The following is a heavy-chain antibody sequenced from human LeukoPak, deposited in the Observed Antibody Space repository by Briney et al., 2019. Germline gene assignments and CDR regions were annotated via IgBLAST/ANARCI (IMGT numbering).Heavy chain of an antibody. CDR1: GITFSSYG. J-gene: IGHJ6*03. CDR2: ISSDGSNK. D-gene: IGHD3-10*01. Sequence: HPGRSLRLSCGASGITFSSYGMHWVRQAPGKGLEWVASISSDGSNKYYADSVKGRITISRDNSKNTLYLQMNSLRAEDTAVYYCAGGGFGEAYYYYYHMDVWGKGTTVTVSS. CDR3: AGGGFGEAYYYYYHMDV. V-gene: IGHV3-30*03.